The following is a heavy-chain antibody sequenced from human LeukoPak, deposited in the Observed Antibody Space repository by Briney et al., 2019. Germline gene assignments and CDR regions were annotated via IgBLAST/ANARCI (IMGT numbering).Heavy chain of an antibody. CDR3: AEAAVRFGEFDY. J-gene: IGHJ4*02. Sequence: PGGSLRLSCAASGFTFTNYAISWVRQAPGKGLEWVSTISGSAGSTYYADSVKGRFTISRDNSKNTLYLQVYSLRAEDTAMYYCAEAAVRFGEFDYWGQGTLVTVSS. CDR1: GFTFTNYA. CDR2: ISGSAGST. V-gene: IGHV3-23*01. D-gene: IGHD3-10*01.